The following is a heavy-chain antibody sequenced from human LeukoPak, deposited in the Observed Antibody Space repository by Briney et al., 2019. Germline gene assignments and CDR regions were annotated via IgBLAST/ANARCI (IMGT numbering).Heavy chain of an antibody. J-gene: IGHJ4*02. D-gene: IGHD5-18*01. CDR3: ARGDVDTALFDY. Sequence: ASVKVSCKASGYTFTSYDINWVRQATGQGLEWMGWMNPNSGNTGYAQKFQGRVTITRNTSISTAYMELSRLRSDDTAVYYCARGDVDTALFDYWGQGTLVTVSS. V-gene: IGHV1-8*03. CDR1: GYTFTSYD. CDR2: MNPNSGNT.